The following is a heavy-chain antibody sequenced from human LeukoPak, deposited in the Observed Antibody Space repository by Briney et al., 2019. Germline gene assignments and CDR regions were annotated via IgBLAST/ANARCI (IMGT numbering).Heavy chain of an antibody. D-gene: IGHD2-15*01. V-gene: IGHV1-46*01. CDR1: GYTFTSYY. CDR2: INPSGGST. J-gene: IGHJ6*02. CDR3: AREPYHSSGYCSGGSCYHEYYYGMDV. Sequence: ASVKVSCKASGYTFTSYYMHWVRQAPGQGLKWMGIINPSGGSTSYAQKFQGRVTMTRDTSTSTVYMELSSLRSEDTAVYYCAREPYHSSGYCSGGSCYHEYYYGMDVWGQGTTVTVSS.